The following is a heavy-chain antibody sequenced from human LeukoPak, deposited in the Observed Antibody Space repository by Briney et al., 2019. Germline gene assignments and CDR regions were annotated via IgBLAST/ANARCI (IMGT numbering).Heavy chain of an antibody. CDR1: GYTFTGYY. J-gene: IGHJ5*02. CDR2: INPNSGGT. CDR3: ARGGRGVPAAIWFDP. D-gene: IGHD2-2*01. Sequence: GASVKVSCKASGYTFTGYYMHWVRQAPGQGLEWMGWINPNSGGTNYAQKFQGRVTMTRDTSISTAYMELSRLRSDDTAVYYCARGGRGVPAAIWFDPWGQGTLVIVSS. V-gene: IGHV1-2*02.